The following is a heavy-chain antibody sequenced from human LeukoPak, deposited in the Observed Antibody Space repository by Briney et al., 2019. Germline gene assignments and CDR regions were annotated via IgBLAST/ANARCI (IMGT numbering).Heavy chain of an antibody. CDR2: VFYSRTT. Sequence: PSETLSLTCNVSGDYITTTNYYWAWIRQPPGKGLEWIASVFYSRTTYYNPSLKSRVTISMDTSRKQISLRLTSVTATDTAIYYCARRSRLYRHETTGYHDSWGQGTLVTVSS. D-gene: IGHD3-9*01. J-gene: IGHJ4*02. CDR3: ARRSRLYRHETTGYHDS. CDR1: GDYITTTNYY. V-gene: IGHV4-39*01.